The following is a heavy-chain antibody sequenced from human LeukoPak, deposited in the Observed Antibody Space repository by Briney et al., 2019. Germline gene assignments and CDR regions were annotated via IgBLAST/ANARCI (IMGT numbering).Heavy chain of an antibody. D-gene: IGHD3-10*01. J-gene: IGHJ4*02. CDR2: ICAYNGNT. CDR3: ARGYIPMVRGVNTLDY. V-gene: IGHV1-18*01. CDR1: GYTFTSYG. Sequence: ASVKVSCTASGYTFTSYGISWVRHAPGQGLEWMGWICAYNGNTNYDQKLQSRVTMTTVTSTSTAYMELRSLRSDDTAVYYCARGYIPMVRGVNTLDYWGQGTLVTVSS.